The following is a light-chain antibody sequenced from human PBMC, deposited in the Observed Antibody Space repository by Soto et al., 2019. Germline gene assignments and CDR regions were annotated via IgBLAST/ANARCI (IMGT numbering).Light chain of an antibody. V-gene: IGLV2-11*01. CDR3: CSYADNYFYV. CDR2: DVT. Sequence: QSALTQPRAESGTPGQSVTISCTGTSSDVGGYNYVSWYQHHPGKAPKLIVYDVTQRPSGIPDRFSGSKSGNTASLTISGLQPDDEADYHCCSYADNYFYVF. J-gene: IGLJ1*01. CDR1: SSDVGGYNY.